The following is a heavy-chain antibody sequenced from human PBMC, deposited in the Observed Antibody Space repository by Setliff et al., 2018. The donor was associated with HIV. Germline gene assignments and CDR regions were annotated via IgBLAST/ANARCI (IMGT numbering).Heavy chain of an antibody. CDR2: IYHSGST. CDR1: GYSISSGYY. V-gene: IGHV4-38-2*02. CDR3: ARLLNYYGNWFDP. Sequence: SETLSLTCTVSGYSISSGYYWGWIRQPPGKGLEWIGSIYHSGSTYYNPSLKSRVTISVDTSKNQFSLKLSSVTAADTAVYYCARLLNYYGNWFDPWSQGTLVTV. J-gene: IGHJ5*02. D-gene: IGHD3-10*01.